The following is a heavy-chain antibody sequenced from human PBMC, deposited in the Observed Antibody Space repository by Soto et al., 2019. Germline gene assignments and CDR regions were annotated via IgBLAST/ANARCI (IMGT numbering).Heavy chain of an antibody. CDR1: GFTFSSYG. V-gene: IGHV3-33*01. CDR3: ARGGLTDYFDY. Sequence: QVQLVESGGGVVQPGRSLRLSCAASGFTFSSYGMHWVRQAPGKGLEWVAVIRYDGSNKYYADSVKGRFTISRDNSKNTLYLQMNSLRAEDTAVYYCARGGLTDYFDYWGQGTLVTVSS. CDR2: IRYDGSNK. D-gene: IGHD2-21*02. J-gene: IGHJ4*02.